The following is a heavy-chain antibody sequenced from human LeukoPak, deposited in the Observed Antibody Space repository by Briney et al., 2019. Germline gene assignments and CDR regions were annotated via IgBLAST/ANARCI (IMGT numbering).Heavy chain of an antibody. V-gene: IGHV1-18*01. Sequence: ASVKVSCKASGYTFTSYGISWVRQAPGQGLEWMGWISAYTGNTNYAQKLQGRVTMTTDTSTSTAYMELRSLRSDDTAVYYCARDAEYYYDSSGYDYYYYGMDVWGQGTTVTVSS. D-gene: IGHD3-22*01. CDR3: ARDAEYYYDSSGYDYYYYGMDV. CDR1: GYTFTSYG. J-gene: IGHJ6*02. CDR2: ISAYTGNT.